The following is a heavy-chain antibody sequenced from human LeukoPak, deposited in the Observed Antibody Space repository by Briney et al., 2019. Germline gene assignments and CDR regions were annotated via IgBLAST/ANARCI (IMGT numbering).Heavy chain of an antibody. CDR2: IYYSGST. CDR1: GGSISSSSYY. J-gene: IGHJ5*02. CDR3: ARMWKLTLVRGSIIRPSRFWLDP. V-gene: IGHV4-39*02. D-gene: IGHD3-10*01. Sequence: SETLSLTCTVSGGSISSSSYYWGWIRQPPGKGLEWIGSIYYSGSTYYNPSLKSRVTISVDTSKNHFYLKLTSVTAADTALYYCARMWKLTLVRGSIIRPSRFWLDPWGQGTLVTVSS.